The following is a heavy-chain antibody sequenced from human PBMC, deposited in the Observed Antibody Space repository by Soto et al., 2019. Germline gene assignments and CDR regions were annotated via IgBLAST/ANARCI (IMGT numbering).Heavy chain of an antibody. CDR1: GGSISSYY. D-gene: IGHD3-3*01. CDR2: IYYSGST. V-gene: IGHV4-59*08. J-gene: IGHJ4*02. CDR3: ARHGRYDFWSGPFDY. Sequence: QVQLQESGPGLVKPSETLSLTCTVSGGSISSYYWSWIRQPPGKGLEWIGYIYYSGSTNYNPSLKSRVTISVDTSKNQFSLKLSSVTAADTAVYYCARHGRYDFWSGPFDYWGQGTLVTVSS.